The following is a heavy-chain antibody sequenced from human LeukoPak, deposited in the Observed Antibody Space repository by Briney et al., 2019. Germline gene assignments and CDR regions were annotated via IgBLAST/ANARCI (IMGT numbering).Heavy chain of an antibody. CDR3: AREGYGSRSRDNWLDP. D-gene: IGHD3-10*01. CDR2: IYYSGSP. J-gene: IGHJ5*02. V-gene: IGHV4-59*02. CDR1: GASVTTSY. Sequence: PSETLSLTCTVSGASVTTSYRSWLRQPPGKSPEWIGYIYYSGSPIYSPSLNSRVTISLDTSKNRFSLKLTSVTAADTAVYYCAREGYGSRSRDNWLDPWGQGTLVTVSS.